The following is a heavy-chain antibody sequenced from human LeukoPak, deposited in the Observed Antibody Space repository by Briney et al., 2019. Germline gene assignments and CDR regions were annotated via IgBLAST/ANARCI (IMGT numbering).Heavy chain of an antibody. D-gene: IGHD5-18*01. CDR3: ARRRGGYSYAEPFDY. J-gene: IGHJ4*02. CDR1: AFTFSSYS. V-gene: IGHV3-21*01. Sequence: PWGSLRLSCAASAFTFSSYSINWVRQAPGKGLEWVSSISSSSSYIYYADSVKGRFTIYRDNAKNTLYLQMNSLRAEDTAVYYCARRRGGYSYAEPFDYWGQGTLVTVSS. CDR2: ISSSSSYI.